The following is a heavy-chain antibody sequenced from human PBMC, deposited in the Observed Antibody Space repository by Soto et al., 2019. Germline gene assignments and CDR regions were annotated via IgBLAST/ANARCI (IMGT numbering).Heavy chain of an antibody. J-gene: IGHJ4*02. D-gene: IGHD3-16*02. CDR3: ARDLGDYVWGSYRYRGPFDY. CDR1: GGTFSSYA. CDR2: IIPIFGTA. Sequence: QVQLVQSGAEVKKPGSSVKVSCKASGGTFSSYAISWVRQAPGQGLEWKGGIIPIFGTANYAQKFQGRVTITADESTSTAYVELSSLRSEDTAVYYCARDLGDYVWGSYRYRGPFDYWGQGTLVTVSS. V-gene: IGHV1-69*01.